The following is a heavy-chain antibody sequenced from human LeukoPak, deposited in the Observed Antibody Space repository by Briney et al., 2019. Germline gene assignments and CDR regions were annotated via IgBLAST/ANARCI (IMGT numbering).Heavy chain of an antibody. CDR3: ARDSLSPPQGDF. CDR2: IYSGGDT. J-gene: IGHJ4*02. V-gene: IGHV3-53*01. Sequence: GGSLRLSCAASGFTVSSNYMSWVRQAPGKGLEWVSVIYSGGDTYYADSVKGRFTISRDNSKNTLYLQMNSLRAEDTAVYYCARDSLSPPQGDFWGQGTLVTVSS. CDR1: GFTVSSNY. D-gene: IGHD2/OR15-2a*01.